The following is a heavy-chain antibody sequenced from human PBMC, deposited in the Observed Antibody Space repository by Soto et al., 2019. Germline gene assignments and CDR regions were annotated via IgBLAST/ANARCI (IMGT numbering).Heavy chain of an antibody. CDR1: GFTFSSYA. J-gene: IGHJ6*02. CDR3: SKHGPYAILSGYGMDV. D-gene: IGHD3-9*01. Sequence: GGSLRLSCAASGFTFSSYAMSWVRQAPWKGLEWVSAISGSGGSTYYADSVKGRFTISRDNSKNTLYLQMNSLRAEDTAVYYLSKHGPYAILSGYGMDVWGQGTTVTVSS. CDR2: ISGSGGST. V-gene: IGHV3-23*01.